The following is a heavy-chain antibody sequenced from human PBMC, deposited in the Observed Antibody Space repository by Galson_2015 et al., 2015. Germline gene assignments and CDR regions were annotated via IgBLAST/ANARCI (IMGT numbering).Heavy chain of an antibody. J-gene: IGHJ4*02. Sequence: SETLSLTCTVSGGSISSSSYYWGWIRQPPGTGLEWIGSIYYSGSTYYNPSLKSRVTISVDTSKNQFSLKLSSVTAADTAVYYCARQQGYVWGSYYRYWGQGTLVTVSS. CDR3: ARQQGYVWGSYYRY. CDR2: IYYSGST. D-gene: IGHD3-16*01. V-gene: IGHV4-39*01. CDR1: GGSISSSSYY.